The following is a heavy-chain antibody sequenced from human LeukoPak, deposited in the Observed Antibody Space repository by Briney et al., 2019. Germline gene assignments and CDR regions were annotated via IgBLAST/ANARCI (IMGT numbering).Heavy chain of an antibody. CDR1: GGTFSSYA. CDR3: ARAEYQLPGPYYYGIDV. J-gene: IGHJ6*04. Sequence: SVKVSCKASGGTFSSYAISWVRQAPGQGLEWMGGIIPIFGTANYAQKFQGRVTITADESTSTAYMELSSLRSEDTAVYYCARAEYQLPGPYYYGIDVWGKGTTVTVSS. CDR2: IIPIFGTA. D-gene: IGHD2-2*01. V-gene: IGHV1-69*13.